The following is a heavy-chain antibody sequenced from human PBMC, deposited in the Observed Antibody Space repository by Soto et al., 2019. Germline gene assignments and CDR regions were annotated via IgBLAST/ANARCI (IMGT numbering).Heavy chain of an antibody. CDR1: GFSFSRYS. CDR3: AREGPVLMTAIDAFDI. J-gene: IGHJ3*02. V-gene: IGHV3-21*01. D-gene: IGHD2-21*02. CDR2: ISATSSHI. Sequence: PGGSLRLSCVASGFSFSRYSMNWVGQAPGKGLEWITSISATSSHIYYADSVKGRFTISRDNAKESLYLQMMSLRGEDTAVYYCAREGPVLMTAIDAFDIWGQGTVVTVSS.